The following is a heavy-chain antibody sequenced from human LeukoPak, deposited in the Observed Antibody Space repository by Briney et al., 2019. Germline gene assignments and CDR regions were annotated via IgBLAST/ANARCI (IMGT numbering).Heavy chain of an antibody. D-gene: IGHD2-8*01. CDR1: GFSLTTSGIC. CDR2: IDWDEDK. Sequence: SGPTLVNPTQTLTLTCTFSGFSLTTSGICVNWIRQPPGKALEWLARIDWDEDKYFDTSLKTRLTISKDTSKNQVVLRMINVDPGDTGTYYCARMGCEVYPNYFDFWGQGILVTVSS. CDR3: ARMGCEVYPNYFDF. J-gene: IGHJ4*02. V-gene: IGHV2-70*11.